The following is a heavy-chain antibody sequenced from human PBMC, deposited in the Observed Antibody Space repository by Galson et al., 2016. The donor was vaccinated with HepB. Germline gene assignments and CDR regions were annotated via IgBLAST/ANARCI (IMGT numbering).Heavy chain of an antibody. J-gene: IGHJ4*02. CDR1: GGSISSSGYY. Sequence: SETLSLTCTVSGGSISSSGYYWDWIRQPPGKGLEWIESIYYSGSTYYNPSLKSRVTISVDTSKNQFSLKLSSVTAADTAVYYCARHSGAGAGIAFDYWGQGTLVTVSS. CDR2: IYYSGST. CDR3: ARHSGAGAGIAFDY. V-gene: IGHV4-39*01. D-gene: IGHD6-19*01.